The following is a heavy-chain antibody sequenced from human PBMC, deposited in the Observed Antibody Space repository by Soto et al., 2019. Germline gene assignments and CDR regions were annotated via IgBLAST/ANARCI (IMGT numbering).Heavy chain of an antibody. V-gene: IGHV1-2*04. J-gene: IGHJ4*02. Sequence: QVQLVQSGAEVKKPGASVKVSCKASGYTFIGYYMHWVRQAPGQGLEWMGWINPNSGGTNYAQKFQGWVTMTRDTSISTAYMELSRLRSDDTAVYYCARAECGGDCSNYFDYWGQGTLVTVSS. CDR3: ARAECGGDCSNYFDY. CDR1: GYTFIGYY. CDR2: INPNSGGT. D-gene: IGHD2-21*02.